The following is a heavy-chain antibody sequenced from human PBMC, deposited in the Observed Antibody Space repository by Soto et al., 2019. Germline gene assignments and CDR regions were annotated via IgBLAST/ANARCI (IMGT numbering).Heavy chain of an antibody. CDR2: INPNSGGT. V-gene: IGHV1-2*04. Sequence: ASVKVSCKASGYTFTGYYMHWVRQAPGQGLEWMGWINPNSGGTNYAQKFQGWVTMTRDTSISTAYMELSRLRSDDTAVYYCARSNWNDDGAFDIWGQGTMVTVSS. CDR3: ARSNWNDDGAFDI. D-gene: IGHD1-1*01. J-gene: IGHJ3*02. CDR1: GYTFTGYY.